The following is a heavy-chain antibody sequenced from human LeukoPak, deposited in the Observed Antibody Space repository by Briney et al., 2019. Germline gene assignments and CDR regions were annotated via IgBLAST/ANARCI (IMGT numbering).Heavy chain of an antibody. CDR2: IYYSGST. J-gene: IGHJ3*02. Sequence: SETLSLTCTVSGGSISSGGYYWSWIRQHPGKGLEWIGYIYYSGSTYYNPSLKSRVNISVDTSKNQFSLKLSSVTAADTAVYYCARVPMVRGVIVAFDIWGQGTMVTVSS. CDR3: ARVPMVRGVIVAFDI. CDR1: GGSISSGGYY. D-gene: IGHD3-10*01. V-gene: IGHV4-31*03.